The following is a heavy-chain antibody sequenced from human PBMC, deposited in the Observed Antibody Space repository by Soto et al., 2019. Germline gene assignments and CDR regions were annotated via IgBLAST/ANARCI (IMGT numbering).Heavy chain of an antibody. CDR3: ARVPTTF. Sequence: QVQLVESGGGVVQPGRSLRLSCAASGFTFSSYAMHWVRQAPGKGLEWVAVISYDGSNKYYADSVKGRFTISRDNSKNTLYLQMNSLRAEDTAVYYCARVPTTFWGQGTLVTVSS. J-gene: IGHJ4*02. CDR2: ISYDGSNK. V-gene: IGHV3-30-3*01. D-gene: IGHD3-16*01. CDR1: GFTFSSYA.